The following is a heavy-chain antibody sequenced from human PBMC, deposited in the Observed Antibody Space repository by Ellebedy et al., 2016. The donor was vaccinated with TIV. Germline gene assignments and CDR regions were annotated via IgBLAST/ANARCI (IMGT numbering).Heavy chain of an antibody. Sequence: GESLKISCAASGFTFSNYAMNWVRQAPGKGLEWVSGITSSGDSTYYADSVKGRFTISRDNSKNTLFLQVNSLRAEDTAVYYCAISTVMIHFQHWGQGTLVTVSS. V-gene: IGHV3-23*01. CDR1: GFTFSNYA. D-gene: IGHD3-16*01. J-gene: IGHJ1*01. CDR3: AISTVMIHFQH. CDR2: ITSSGDST.